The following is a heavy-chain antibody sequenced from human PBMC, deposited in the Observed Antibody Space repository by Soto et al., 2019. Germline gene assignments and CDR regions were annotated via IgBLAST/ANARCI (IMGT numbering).Heavy chain of an antibody. CDR2: ISSSTRTI. V-gene: IGHV3-48*01. CDR3: AKVGRYYDILAGYRDYYGMDV. J-gene: IGHJ6*04. D-gene: IGHD3-9*01. Sequence: SGFAFSDYSIHWVRQAPGKGLEWVSYISSSTRTIYYADSVKGRFTISRDDSKNTLYLQMNSLRAEDTAVYYCAKVGRYYDILAGYRDYYGMDVWGKGTTVTVSS. CDR1: GFAFSDYS.